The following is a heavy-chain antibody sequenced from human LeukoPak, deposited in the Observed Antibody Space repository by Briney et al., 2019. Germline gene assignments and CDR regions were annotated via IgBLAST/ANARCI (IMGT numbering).Heavy chain of an antibody. CDR1: GFTFSSYG. CDR2: ISYDGSNK. CDR3: ANGYCTNGVCYPYYYYYMDV. Sequence: GRSLRLSCAASGFTFSSYGMHWVRQAPGKGLEWVAVISYDGSNKYYADSVKGRFTISRDNSKNTLYLQMNSLRAEDTAVYYCANGYCTNGVCYPYYYYYMDVWGKGTTVTVSS. J-gene: IGHJ6*03. D-gene: IGHD2-8*01. V-gene: IGHV3-30*18.